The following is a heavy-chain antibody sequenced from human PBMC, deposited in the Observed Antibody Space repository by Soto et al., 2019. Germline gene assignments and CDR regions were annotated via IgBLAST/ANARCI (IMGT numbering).Heavy chain of an antibody. CDR3: ARDSTVTTAGYYYYGMDV. CDR1: GFTFSSYG. V-gene: IGHV1-2*04. CDR2: INPNSGGT. Sequence: PGGSLRLSCAASGFTFSSYGMHWVRQAPGQGLEWMGWINPNSGGTNYAQKFRGWVTMTRDTSISTAYMELSRLRSDDTAVYYCARDSTVTTAGYYYYGMDVWGQGTTVTVSS. J-gene: IGHJ6*02. D-gene: IGHD4-4*01.